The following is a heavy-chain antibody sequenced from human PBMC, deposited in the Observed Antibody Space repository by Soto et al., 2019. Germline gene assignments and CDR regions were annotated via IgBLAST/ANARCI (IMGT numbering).Heavy chain of an antibody. CDR3: ARLRSSSSTVYFDY. CDR2: IYYSGST. V-gene: IGHV4-59*08. D-gene: IGHD6-6*01. CDR1: GGSISSYY. Sequence: SETLSLTCTVSGGSISSYYWSWIRQPPGKGLEWIGYIYYSGSTNYNPSLKSRVTISVDTSKNQFSLKLSSVTAADTAVYCCARLRSSSSTVYFDYWGQGTLVTVSS. J-gene: IGHJ4*02.